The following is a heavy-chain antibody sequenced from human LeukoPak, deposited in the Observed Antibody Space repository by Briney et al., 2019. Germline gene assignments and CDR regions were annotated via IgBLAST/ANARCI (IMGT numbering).Heavy chain of an antibody. D-gene: IGHD1-20*01. CDR2: VSSSSSYI. J-gene: IGHJ4*02. V-gene: IGHV3-21*01. CDR1: GFTFSSYS. CDR3: ARPLTGKEDY. Sequence: GGSLRLSCAASGFTFSSYSMNWVRQAPGKGLEWVSSVSSSSSYIYCADSVKGRFTISRDNAKNSLYLQMNSLRAEDTAVYYCARPLTGKEDYWGQGTLVTVSS.